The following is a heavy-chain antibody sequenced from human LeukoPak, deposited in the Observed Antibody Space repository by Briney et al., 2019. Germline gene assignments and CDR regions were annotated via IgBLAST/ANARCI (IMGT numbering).Heavy chain of an antibody. Sequence: GGSLRLSCAASGFTFSTYGMHWVRQAPGKGLEWVAVISSDGSNAYYADSVKGRFTMSRDNSKNTLFVQMNSLRAEDTAVYYCAKDLSGRKGPFDYWGQGTLVTVSS. J-gene: IGHJ4*02. CDR1: GFTFSTYG. V-gene: IGHV3-30*18. CDR2: ISSDGSNA. CDR3: AKDLSGRKGPFDY. D-gene: IGHD3-10*01.